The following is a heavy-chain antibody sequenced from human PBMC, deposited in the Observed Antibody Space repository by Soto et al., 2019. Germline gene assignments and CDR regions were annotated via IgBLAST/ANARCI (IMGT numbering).Heavy chain of an antibody. CDR1: EFTFSTYP. Sequence: VLLVESGGGVVQPGRSLRLSCAASEFTFSTYPLHWVRQAPGKGLEWVAVISYDETNKYYADSVKGRFTISRDNSKNTLYLQMNSLRADDTAVYYCARGASDFWGGYPEIHYFDSWGQGTLVTVSS. D-gene: IGHD3-3*01. J-gene: IGHJ4*02. CDR2: ISYDETNK. CDR3: ARGASDFWGGYPEIHYFDS. V-gene: IGHV3-30-3*01.